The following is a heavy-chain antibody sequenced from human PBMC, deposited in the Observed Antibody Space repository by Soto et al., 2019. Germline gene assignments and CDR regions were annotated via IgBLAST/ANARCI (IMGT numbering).Heavy chain of an antibody. CDR1: GFTFSSYG. D-gene: IGHD1-26*01. Sequence: GGSLRLSCAASGFTFSSYGMHWVRQAPGKGLEWVAVISYDGSNKYYADSVKGRFTISRDNSKNTLYLQMNSLRAEDTAVYYCAKDPPGSGSYFDYWGQGTLVTVSS. J-gene: IGHJ4*02. V-gene: IGHV3-30*18. CDR3: AKDPPGSGSYFDY. CDR2: ISYDGSNK.